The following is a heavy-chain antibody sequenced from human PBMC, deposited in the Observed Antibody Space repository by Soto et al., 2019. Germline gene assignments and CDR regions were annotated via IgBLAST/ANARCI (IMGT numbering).Heavy chain of an antibody. J-gene: IGHJ4*02. CDR2: ISAYNGKT. CDR3: ARDRLIAVTGRLHY. D-gene: IGHD6-19*01. Sequence: QVQRVQSGAEVKKPGASVKVSCKTSGYPFTSYGINWVRQAPGQGPEWMGWISAYNGKTSYTQKFQGRVTMTTDTSTSTASMELRSLRSDDTAVYYCARDRLIAVTGRLHYWGQGTLVTVSS. V-gene: IGHV1-18*01. CDR1: GYPFTSYG.